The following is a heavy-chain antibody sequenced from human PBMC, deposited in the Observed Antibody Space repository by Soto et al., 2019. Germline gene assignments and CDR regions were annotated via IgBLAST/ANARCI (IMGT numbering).Heavy chain of an antibody. CDR3: ARDYYDILTGYYSPVYYYYGMDV. J-gene: IGHJ6*02. V-gene: IGHV1-18*04. CDR2: ISAYNGNT. Sequence: AASVKVSCKASGYTFTSYGISWVRQAPGQGLEWMGWISAYNGNTNYAQKLQGRVTMTTDTSTSTAYMELRSLRSDDTAVYYCARDYYDILTGYYSPVYYYYGMDVWGQGTTVTVSS. CDR1: GYTFTSYG. D-gene: IGHD3-9*01.